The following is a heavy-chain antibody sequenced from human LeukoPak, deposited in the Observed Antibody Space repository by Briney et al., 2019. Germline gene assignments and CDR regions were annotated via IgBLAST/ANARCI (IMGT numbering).Heavy chain of an antibody. CDR3: AKTQGYYDA. V-gene: IGHV3-23*01. J-gene: IGHJ5*02. Sequence: GGSLRLSCVASGFTFSNYAMSGVRQAPGKGLELVSGIYGSDDKTVYGDAVKGRLTISRDNSKNTLYLQMNSLRADDTAVYYGAKTQGYYDAWGQGALVTVSS. CDR2: IYGSDDKT. D-gene: IGHD2-15*01. CDR1: GFTFSNYA.